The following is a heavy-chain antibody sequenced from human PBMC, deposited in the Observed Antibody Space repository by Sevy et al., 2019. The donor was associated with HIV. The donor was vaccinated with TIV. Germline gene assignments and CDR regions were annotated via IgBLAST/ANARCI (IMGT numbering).Heavy chain of an antibody. CDR3: AKEGVLWFGESPYYGMDV. J-gene: IGHJ6*02. Sequence: GGSLRLSCAASGLNVSDYFMSWIRQAPGKGLEWVSAISGSGGSTYYADSVKGRFTISRDNSKNTLYLQMNSLRAEDTAVYYCAKEGVLWFGESPYYGMDVWGQGTTVTVSS. CDR2: ISGSGGST. D-gene: IGHD3-10*01. V-gene: IGHV3-23*01. CDR1: GLNVSDYF.